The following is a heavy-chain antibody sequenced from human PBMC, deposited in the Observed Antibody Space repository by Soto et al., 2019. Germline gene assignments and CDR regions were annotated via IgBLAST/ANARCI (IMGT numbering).Heavy chain of an antibody. J-gene: IGHJ4*02. V-gene: IGHV1-58*01. CDR1: GFTFTSSA. D-gene: IGHD5-18*01. CDR2: IVVVSGNT. Sequence: ASVKVSCKASGFTFTSSAVQWVRQARGQRLEWIGWIVVVSGNTNYAQKFQERVTITRDMSTSTAYMELSSLRSEDTAVYYCAAVPRDTAMVGSFDYWGQGTLVTVSS. CDR3: AAVPRDTAMVGSFDY.